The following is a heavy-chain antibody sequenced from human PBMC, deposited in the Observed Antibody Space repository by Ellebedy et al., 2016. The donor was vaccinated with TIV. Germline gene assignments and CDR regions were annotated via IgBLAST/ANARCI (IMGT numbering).Heavy chain of an antibody. CDR1: GYSFTSYW. V-gene: IGHV5-51*01. Sequence: GESLKISCKGSGYSFTSYWIGWVRQMPGKGLEWMGIIYPGDSDTRYSPSFQGQVTISADKSISTAYLQWSSLKASDTAMYYCARHGVNYYDSSGFLFDIWGQGTMVTVSS. D-gene: IGHD3-22*01. CDR3: ARHGVNYYDSSGFLFDI. CDR2: IYPGDSDT. J-gene: IGHJ3*02.